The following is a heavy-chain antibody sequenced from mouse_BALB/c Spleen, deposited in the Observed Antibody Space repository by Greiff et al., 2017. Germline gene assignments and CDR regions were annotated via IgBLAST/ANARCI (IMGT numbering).Heavy chain of an antibody. V-gene: IGHV1-54*01. D-gene: IGHD2-4*01. Sequence: QVQLQQSGAELVRPGTSVKVSCKASGYAFTNYLIEWVKQRPGQGLEWIGVINPGSGGTNYNEKFKGKATLTADKSSSTAYMQLSSLTSDDSAVYFCARSEGMITRSFAYWGQGTLVTVSA. J-gene: IGHJ3*01. CDR2: INPGSGGT. CDR3: ARSEGMITRSFAY. CDR1: GYAFTNYL.